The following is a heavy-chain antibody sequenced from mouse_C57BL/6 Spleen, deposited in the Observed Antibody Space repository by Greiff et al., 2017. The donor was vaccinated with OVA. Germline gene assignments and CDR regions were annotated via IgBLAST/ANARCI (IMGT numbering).Heavy chain of an antibody. J-gene: IGHJ1*03. Sequence: QVQLQQPGTELVKPGASVKLSCKASGYTFPSYWMHWVKQRPGQGLEWIGNINPSNGGTNYNEKFKSKATLTVDKSSSTAYMQLSSLTSEDASVYECAIEGKRGRWYFDVWGTGTTVTVSS. CDR2: INPSNGGT. D-gene: IGHD4-1*01. V-gene: IGHV1-53*01. CDR3: AIEGKRGRWYFDV. CDR1: GYTFPSYW.